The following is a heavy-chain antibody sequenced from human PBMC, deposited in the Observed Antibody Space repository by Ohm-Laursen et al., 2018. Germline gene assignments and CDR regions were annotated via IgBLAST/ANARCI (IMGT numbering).Heavy chain of an antibody. D-gene: IGHD3-22*01. V-gene: IGHV4-59*08. Sequence: SETLSLTCTVSGGSISSYYWSWIRQPPGKGLEWIGYIYYSGSTKYNPSLKSRVTISVDTSKNQFSLKLSSVTAADTAVYYCARHDHYYDSSGYYTGDFDYWGQGTLVTVSS. CDR3: ARHDHYYDSSGYYTGDFDY. CDR1: GGSISSYY. J-gene: IGHJ4*02. CDR2: IYYSGST.